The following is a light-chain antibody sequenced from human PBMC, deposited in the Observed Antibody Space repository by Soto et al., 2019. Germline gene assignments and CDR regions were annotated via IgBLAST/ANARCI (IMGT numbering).Light chain of an antibody. CDR3: SSYTDSSPFV. CDR1: SSDVGSYNY. J-gene: IGLJ1*01. Sequence: QSALTQPASVSGSPGQSITISCTGTSSDVGSYNYVSWYQHHPGKAPKLMIYHVSNRPSGVSNRFSGSKSGNTASLTFSGLQAEDEADYYCSSYTDSSPFVFGTGTKVTVL. V-gene: IGLV2-14*03. CDR2: HVS.